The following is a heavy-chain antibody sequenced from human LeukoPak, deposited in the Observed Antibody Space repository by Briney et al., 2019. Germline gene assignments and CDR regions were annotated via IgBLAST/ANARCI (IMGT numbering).Heavy chain of an antibody. D-gene: IGHD2-8*02. CDR2: IYHSGST. CDR3: ARVLSTYYYYGMDV. J-gene: IGHJ6*02. CDR1: GGSISSGGYS. V-gene: IGHV4-30-2*01. Sequence: PSQTLSLTCAVSGGSISSGGYSWSWIRQPPGKGLEWIGYIYHSGSTYYNPSLKSRVTISVDRSKNQFSLKLSSVTAADTVVYYCARVLSTYYYYGMDVWAKGPRSPSP.